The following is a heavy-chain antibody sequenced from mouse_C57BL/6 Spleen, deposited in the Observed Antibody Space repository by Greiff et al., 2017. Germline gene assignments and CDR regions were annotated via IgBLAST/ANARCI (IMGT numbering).Heavy chain of an antibody. CDR3: ARHEDRGYGYVPFEG. CDR2: FYPGSGSI. CDR1: GYTFTEYT. J-gene: IGHJ2*01. D-gene: IGHD2-2*01. Sequence: VQLQQSGAELVKPGASVKLSCKASGYTFTEYTIHWVKQRSGQGLEWIGWFYPGSGSIKYNEKFKDKATLTADKSSSTAYMELSSLTSEDSAVYFCARHEDRGYGYVPFEGWGKGTTLTVAS. V-gene: IGHV1-62-2*01.